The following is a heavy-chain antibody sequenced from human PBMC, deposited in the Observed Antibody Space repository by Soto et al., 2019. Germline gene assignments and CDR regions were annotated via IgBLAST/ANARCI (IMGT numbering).Heavy chain of an antibody. CDR1: GFTFSNAW. V-gene: IGHV3-15*01. CDR3: TTDPRDLEGDY. CDR2: IKSKTDGGTT. J-gene: IGHJ4*02. Sequence: EVQLVESGGGLVKPGGSLRLSCAASGFTFSNAWMSWVRQAPGKGLEWGGRIKSKTDGGTTDYAAPVKGRITISRDDSKNTLYLQMNSLKTEDTAVYYCTTDPRDLEGDYWGQGTLVTVSS.